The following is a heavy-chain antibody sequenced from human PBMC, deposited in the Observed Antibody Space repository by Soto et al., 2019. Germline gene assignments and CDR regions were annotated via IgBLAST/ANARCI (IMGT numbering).Heavy chain of an antibody. CDR1: GDSINTPHYY. D-gene: IGHD3-22*01. J-gene: IGHJ4*01. CDR3: VRGYYYYNRAWPPGE. CDR2: IYYSGST. Sequence: QVQLQESGPGLVKPSQTLSLTCTVSGDSINTPHYYWSWIRQPPGKGLEWIGYIYYSGSTYYNPSLQSRVTISADTPKNQFSLKLTYVTAADTAVYYCVRGYYYYNRAWPPGEWGQGNLVTVTS. V-gene: IGHV4-30-4*01.